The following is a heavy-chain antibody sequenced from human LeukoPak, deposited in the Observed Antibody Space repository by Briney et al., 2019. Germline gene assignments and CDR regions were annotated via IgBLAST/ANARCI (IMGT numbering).Heavy chain of an antibody. D-gene: IGHD3-3*01. CDR1: GFTFGDYA. V-gene: IGHV3-49*05. Sequence: KPGGSLRLSSTASGFTFGDYAMSWFRQAPGKGLEWVGFIRSKAYGGTTEYAASVKGRFTISRDDSKSIAYLQMNSLRTEDTAVYYCTRDPTIFGVAPLPWGQGTLVTVSS. CDR3: TRDPTIFGVAPLP. J-gene: IGHJ5*02. CDR2: IRSKAYGGTT.